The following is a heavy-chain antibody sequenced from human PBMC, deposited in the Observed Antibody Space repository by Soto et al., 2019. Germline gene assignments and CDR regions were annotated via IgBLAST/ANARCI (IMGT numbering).Heavy chain of an antibody. CDR3: ARELVGGAFDI. V-gene: IGHV4-30-4*01. J-gene: IGHJ3*02. CDR2: IYYSGST. D-gene: IGHD2-2*01. Sequence: QVQLQESGPGLVKPSQTLSLTCTVSGGSISSGDYYWSWIRQPPGKGLEWIGYIYYSGSTYYNPSRKSXXTXSXXTSKNQSSLKLGSVTAADTAVYYCARELVGGAFDIWGQGTMVTVSS. CDR1: GGSISSGDYY.